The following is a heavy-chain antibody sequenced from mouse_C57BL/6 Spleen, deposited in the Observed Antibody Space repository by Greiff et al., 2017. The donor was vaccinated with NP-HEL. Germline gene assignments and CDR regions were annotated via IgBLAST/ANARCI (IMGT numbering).Heavy chain of an antibody. Sequence: VQLQQSGAELVKPGASVKISCKASGYAFSSYWMNWVKQRPGKGLEWIGQIYPGDGDTNYNGKFKGKATLTADKSSSTAYMQLSSLTSEDSAVYFCARGSYGSSSARFAYWGQGTLVTVSA. V-gene: IGHV1-80*01. CDR3: ARGSYGSSSARFAY. J-gene: IGHJ3*01. D-gene: IGHD1-1*01. CDR1: GYAFSSYW. CDR2: IYPGDGDT.